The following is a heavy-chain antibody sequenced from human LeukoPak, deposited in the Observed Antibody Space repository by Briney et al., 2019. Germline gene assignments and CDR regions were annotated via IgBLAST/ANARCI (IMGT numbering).Heavy chain of an antibody. J-gene: IGHJ6*02. Sequence: ASVKVSCKASGYTFTGYYMHWVRQAPGQGPEWMGRINPNSGGTNYAQKFQGRVTMTRDTSISTAYMELSRLRSDDTAVYYCALLGYSSSWYYYGMDVWGQGTTVTVSS. V-gene: IGHV1-2*06. CDR2: INPNSGGT. CDR3: ALLGYSSSWYYYGMDV. CDR1: GYTFTGYY. D-gene: IGHD6-13*01.